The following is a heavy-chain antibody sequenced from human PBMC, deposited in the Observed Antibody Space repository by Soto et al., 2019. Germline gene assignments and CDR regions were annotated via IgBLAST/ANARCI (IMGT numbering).Heavy chain of an antibody. CDR3: ARDRNAPFRTGTLGYFDY. D-gene: IGHD1-1*01. CDR1: GFTFSSYA. CDR2: ISYDGSNK. J-gene: IGHJ4*02. Sequence: QVQLVESGGGVVQPGRSLRLSCAASGFTFSSYAMHWVRQAPGMGLEWVAVISYDGSNKYYADSVKGRFTISRDNSKNTLYLQMNSLRAEDTAVYYCARDRNAPFRTGTLGYFDYWGQGTLVTVSS. V-gene: IGHV3-30-3*01.